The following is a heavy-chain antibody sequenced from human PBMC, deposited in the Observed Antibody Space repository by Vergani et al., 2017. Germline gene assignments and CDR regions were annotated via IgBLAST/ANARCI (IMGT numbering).Heavy chain of an antibody. CDR1: GYTFTGYY. D-gene: IGHD3-22*01. J-gene: IGHJ4*02. Sequence: QVQLVQSGAEVKKPGASVKVSCKASGYTFTGYYMHWVRQAPGQGLEWMGWINPNSGGTNYAQKFKGRVTMTRETSISTAYMELSRLRSDDTAVYYCAGDGDYYDSSGQGHYWGQGTLVTVSS. V-gene: IGHV1-2*02. CDR3: AGDGDYYDSSGQGHY. CDR2: INPNSGGT.